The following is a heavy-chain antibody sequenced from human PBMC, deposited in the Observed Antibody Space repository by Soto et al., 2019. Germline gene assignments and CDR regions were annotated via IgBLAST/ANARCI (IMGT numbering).Heavy chain of an antibody. Sequence: EVQLLDSGGGLVQPGGSLRLSCAASGFTFSGYALTWVRQAPGKGLEWVSAISGGGDATFYADSVKGRFTISRDNSKNTLYLQKNTLRAEDTAVEYCARKVSGSTGRPDLWYFALWGRGTLVTVSS. J-gene: IGHJ2*01. CDR2: ISGGGDAT. D-gene: IGHD3-10*01. CDR1: GFTFSGYA. V-gene: IGHV3-23*01. CDR3: ARKVSGSTGRPDLWYFAL.